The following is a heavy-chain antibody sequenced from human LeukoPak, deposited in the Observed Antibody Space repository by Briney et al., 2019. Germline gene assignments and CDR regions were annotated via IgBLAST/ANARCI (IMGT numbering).Heavy chain of an antibody. CDR1: GFTFSSYG. D-gene: IGHD1-26*01. V-gene: IGHV3-23*01. Sequence: GGSLRLSCAASGFTFSSYGMSWVRQAPGKGLEWVSAIGGSGGSTYYADSVKGRFTISRDNSKNTMYLQMNSLRAEDTAVYYCATGRYLNYFDYWGQGTLVTVSS. J-gene: IGHJ4*02. CDR3: ATGRYLNYFDY. CDR2: IGGSGGST.